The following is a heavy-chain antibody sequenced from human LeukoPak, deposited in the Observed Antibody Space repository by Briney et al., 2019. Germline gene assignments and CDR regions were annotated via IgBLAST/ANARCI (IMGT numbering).Heavy chain of an antibody. CDR3: ARDGIVGATGEFDY. V-gene: IGHV4-59*01. CDR1: GGSISSYY. Sequence: SETLSLTCTVSGGSISSYYWSWIRQPPGKGLEWIGCIYYSGSTNYNPSLKSRVTISVDTSKNQFSLKLSSVTAADTAVYYCARDGIVGATGEFDYWGQGTLVTVSS. J-gene: IGHJ4*02. CDR2: IYYSGST. D-gene: IGHD1-26*01.